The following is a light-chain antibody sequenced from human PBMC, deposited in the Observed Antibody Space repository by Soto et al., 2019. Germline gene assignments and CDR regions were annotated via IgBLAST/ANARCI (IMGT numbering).Light chain of an antibody. Sequence: EIVMTQSPATLSVSPGERATLSCRASQSVSSNLAWYQQIPGQAPRLLMYGISTRATGIPARFSGSGSGTEFTLTISSLQSEDFAIYYCQQHNDCPLTVGGGTKVEIK. CDR3: QQHNDCPLT. CDR1: QSVSSN. V-gene: IGKV3-15*01. J-gene: IGKJ4*01. CDR2: GIS.